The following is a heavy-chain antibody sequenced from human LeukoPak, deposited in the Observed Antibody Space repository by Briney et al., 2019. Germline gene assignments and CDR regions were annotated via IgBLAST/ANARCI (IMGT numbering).Heavy chain of an antibody. Sequence: GSLRLSCTASGFTFSSYEMNWVRQAPGKGLEWVSYISSSGSTIYYADSVRGRFTISRDNAKNTLYLQMNSLRAEDTAVYYCARSGRGGAFDIWGHGTMVTVSS. D-gene: IGHD1-26*01. CDR3: ARSGRGGAFDI. V-gene: IGHV3-48*03. J-gene: IGHJ3*02. CDR2: ISSSGSTI. CDR1: GFTFSSYE.